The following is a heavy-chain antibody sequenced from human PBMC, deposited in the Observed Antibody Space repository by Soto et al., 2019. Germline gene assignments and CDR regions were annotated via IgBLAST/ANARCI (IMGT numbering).Heavy chain of an antibody. Sequence: QVQLQQWGAGLLKPSETLSLTCAVYVASFSGYQWTWIRQTPGKGLEWNGEINDSGNINYNPCLKSRGTISLDTPKKQISLQLSSVTAAVSAVYYCARGLIVWFGELSRRGGHYYYMDVWGKGTTVTVSS. D-gene: IGHD3-10*01. CDR2: INDSGNI. CDR1: VASFSGYQ. CDR3: ARGLIVWFGELSRRGGHYYYMDV. J-gene: IGHJ6*03. V-gene: IGHV4-34*01.